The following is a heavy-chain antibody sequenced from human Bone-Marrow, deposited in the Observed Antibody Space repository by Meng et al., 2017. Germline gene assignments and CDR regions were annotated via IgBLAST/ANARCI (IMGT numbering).Heavy chain of an antibody. CDR1: GFTFSSYS. CDR2: ISSSSSYI. V-gene: IGHV3-21*01. D-gene: IGHD2-21*02. J-gene: IGHJ5*02. Sequence: GESLKISCAASGFTFSSYSMNWVRQAPGKGLEWVSSISSSSSYIYYADSVKGRFTISRDNAKNSLYLQMNSLRAEDTAVYYCARDPLYCGGDCSINWFDPWGQGNLVTVSS. CDR3: ARDPLYCGGDCSINWFDP.